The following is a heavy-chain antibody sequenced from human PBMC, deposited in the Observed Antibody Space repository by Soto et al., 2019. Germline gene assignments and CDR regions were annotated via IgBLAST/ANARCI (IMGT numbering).Heavy chain of an antibody. CDR2: IIPIFGTA. CDR1: GGTFSSYA. CDR3: ARSGSYLYYFDY. D-gene: IGHD1-26*01. V-gene: IGHV1-69*13. Sequence: VASVKVSCKASGGTFSSYAISWVRQAPGQGLEWMGGIIPIFGTANYAQKFQGRVTITADESTSTAYMELSSLRSEDTAVYYCARSGSYLYYFDYWGQGTLVTVSS. J-gene: IGHJ4*02.